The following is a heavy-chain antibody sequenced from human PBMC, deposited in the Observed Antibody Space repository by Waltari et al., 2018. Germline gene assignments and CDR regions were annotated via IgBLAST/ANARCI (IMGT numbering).Heavy chain of an antibody. CDR3: ARVGVTMIVVVITYYYYYMDV. V-gene: IGHV4-34*01. CDR2: INHSGST. Sequence: QVQLQQWGAGLLKPSETLSLTCAVYGGSFSGYYWSWIRQPPGKGLGWIGEINHSGSTHYNPSLKSRVTISVDTSKNQFSLKLSSVTAADTAVYYCARVGVTMIVVVITYYYYYMDVWGKGTTVTVSS. CDR1: GGSFSGYY. J-gene: IGHJ6*03. D-gene: IGHD3-22*01.